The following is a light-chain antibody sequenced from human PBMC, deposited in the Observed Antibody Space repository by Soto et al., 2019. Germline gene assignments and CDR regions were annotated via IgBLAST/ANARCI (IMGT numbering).Light chain of an antibody. Sequence: EIVLTQPPATLSLSPGERATLSCRASQSVDSYLAWYQQKVGQAPRLLIYDASNRATGIPARFSGSGSGTDFTLTISRLEPEDFAVYYCQQYGNSPITFGQGTRLE. CDR1: QSVDSY. J-gene: IGKJ5*01. V-gene: IGKV3-11*01. CDR3: QQYGNSPIT. CDR2: DAS.